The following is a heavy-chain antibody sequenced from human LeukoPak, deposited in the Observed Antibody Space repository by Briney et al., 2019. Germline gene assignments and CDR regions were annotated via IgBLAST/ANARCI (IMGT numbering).Heavy chain of an antibody. CDR1: GGSFSGYY. D-gene: IGHD3-10*01. Sequence: KTSETLSLTCAVYGGSFSGYYWSWIRQPPGRGLEWLGEINHSGSTNYNPPLKSRVTISVDTSKNQFSLKLSSVTAADTAVYYCARTRAPELLWFGELSSDAFDIWGQGTMVTVSS. CDR3: ARTRAPELLWFGELSSDAFDI. V-gene: IGHV4-34*01. J-gene: IGHJ3*02. CDR2: INHSGST.